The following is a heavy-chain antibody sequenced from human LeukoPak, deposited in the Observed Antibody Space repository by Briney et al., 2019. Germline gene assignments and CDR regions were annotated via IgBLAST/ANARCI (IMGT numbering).Heavy chain of an antibody. CDR2: IYPGDPDT. D-gene: IGHD3-10*01. CDR1: GYSSMNYW. J-gene: IGHJ4*02. Sequence: GESLKISCKGSGYSSMNYWIGWVRQMPGQGLEWMGIIYPGDPDTRYSPFFQGQVTISADKSINTAYLQWSSLKASDTAMYYCARSSYGSGSYSYFDYWGQGTLVSVSS. V-gene: IGHV5-51*01. CDR3: ARSSYGSGSYSYFDY.